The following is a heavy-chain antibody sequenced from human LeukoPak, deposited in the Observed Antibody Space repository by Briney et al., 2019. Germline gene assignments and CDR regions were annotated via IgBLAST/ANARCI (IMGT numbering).Heavy chain of an antibody. D-gene: IGHD6-19*01. CDR3: AREGGAIGSGWVAFDY. CDR2: ISSSGSTI. CDR1: GFTFSDYY. J-gene: IGHJ4*02. V-gene: IGHV3-11*01. Sequence: GGSLRLSCAASGFTFSDYYMSWIRQAPGKGLEWVSSISSSGSTIYYADSVKGRFTISRDNAKNSLYLQMSSLRAEDTAVYYCAREGGAIGSGWVAFDYWGQGTLVTVSS.